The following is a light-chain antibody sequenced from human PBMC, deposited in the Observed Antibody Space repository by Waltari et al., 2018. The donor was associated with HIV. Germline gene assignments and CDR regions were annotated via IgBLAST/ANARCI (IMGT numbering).Light chain of an antibody. CDR2: DVS. V-gene: IGLV2-11*01. CDR1: SSDVGGYNY. J-gene: IGLJ3*02. CDR3: CSYAGRYSWV. Sequence: QSAMTQPRSVAGYRGQSVTIPCTGTSSDVGGYNYVCWYHQTPGKAPKLMIYDVSERPSGFPDRFSCSKSDKTASLTISGLQADDEADYYCCSYAGRYSWVFGGGTKLTVL.